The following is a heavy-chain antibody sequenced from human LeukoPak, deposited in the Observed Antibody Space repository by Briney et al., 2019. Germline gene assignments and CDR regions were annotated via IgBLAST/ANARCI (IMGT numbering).Heavy chain of an antibody. J-gene: IGHJ6*03. Sequence: ASVKVSCKASGYTFTSHGISWVRQAPGQGLEWMGWISAYNGNTKYSQKVQGRVTMTTDTSTSTAYMELRSLRSDDTAVYYCARARSELWLRRDYYYYMDVWGKGTTVTISS. CDR2: ISAYNGNT. D-gene: IGHD5-18*01. CDR3: ARARSELWLRRDYYYYMDV. CDR1: GYTFTSHG. V-gene: IGHV1-18*01.